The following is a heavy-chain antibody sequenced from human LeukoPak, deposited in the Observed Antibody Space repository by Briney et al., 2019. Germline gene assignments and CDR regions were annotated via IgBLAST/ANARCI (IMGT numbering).Heavy chain of an antibody. CDR1: GASIRSYH. D-gene: IGHD1-14*01. V-gene: IGHV4-4*07. CDR3: GSSEVGRTTSGTHDF. Sequence: TSETLSLTCTVSGASIRSYHWSWIRQPAGKGLEWIGRFQTNGNTNSHPSLKSRVAMSVDASNTQFAPRLSSVTAADTAVYYCGSSEVGRTTSGTHDFWGQGTLVTVSA. J-gene: IGHJ4*02. CDR2: FQTNGNT.